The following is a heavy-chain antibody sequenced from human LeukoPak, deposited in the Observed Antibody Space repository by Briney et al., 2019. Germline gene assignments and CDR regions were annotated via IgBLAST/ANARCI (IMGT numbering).Heavy chain of an antibody. CDR3: ARVVVTAIRGAFDI. J-gene: IGHJ3*02. V-gene: IGHV3-7*03. D-gene: IGHD2-21*02. Sequence: GVSLRLSCAASGFTFSTYCMSCVRQAPGKGLECVANIKQGGSETYYVDSVKGRFTISRDNAKNSLSLQMNSLRAEDTAVYYCARVVVTAIRGAFDIWGQATMVTVSS. CDR2: IKQGGSET. CDR1: GFTFSTYC.